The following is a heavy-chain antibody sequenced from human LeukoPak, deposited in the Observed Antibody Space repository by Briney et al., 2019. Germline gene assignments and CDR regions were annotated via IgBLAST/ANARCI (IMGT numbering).Heavy chain of an antibody. V-gene: IGHV1-18*01. D-gene: IGHD1-1*01. CDR2: ISAYNGNT. Sequence: GASVKVSCKASGYTFTSYGISWVRQAPGQGLEWMGWISAYNGNTNYAQKLQGRVTMTTDTSTSTAYMELRSLRSDDTAVYYCARAAVPAWYRYYYYYYGMDVWGQGTTVTVSS. CDR1: GYTFTSYG. CDR3: ARAAVPAWYRYYYYYYGMDV. J-gene: IGHJ6*02.